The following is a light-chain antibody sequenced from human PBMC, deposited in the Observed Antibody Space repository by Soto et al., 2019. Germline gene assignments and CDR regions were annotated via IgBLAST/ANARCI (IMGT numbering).Light chain of an antibody. J-gene: IGKJ1*01. V-gene: IGKV1-5*01. CDR1: HSISDW. CDR3: QQYHRYST. Sequence: DVQMTQSPSTLSASVGDRVTITCRASHSISDWLAWYQQKPGKAPKLLIYDVSTLDSGVPSRFSGSASGTEFTLTISSLESDDFATYYCQQYHRYSTFGQGTRVDIK. CDR2: DVS.